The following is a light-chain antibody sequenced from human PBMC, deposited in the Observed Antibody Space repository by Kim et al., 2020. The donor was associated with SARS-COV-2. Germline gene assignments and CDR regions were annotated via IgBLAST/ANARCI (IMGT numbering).Light chain of an antibody. CDR3: QQRKNWPIT. V-gene: IGKV3-11*01. J-gene: IGKJ5*01. CDR2: EAS. Sequence: EIVLTQSPATLSLSPGERATVSCRASQSVSSDLAWFQQKPGQAPRLLIYEASNRAPGIPARFSGSGSGTDFTLTISSLEPEDFAVYYCQQRKNWPITFGQGTRLEIK. CDR1: QSVSSD.